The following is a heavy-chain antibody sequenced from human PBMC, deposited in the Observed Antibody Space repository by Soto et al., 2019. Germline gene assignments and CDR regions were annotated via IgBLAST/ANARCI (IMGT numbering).Heavy chain of an antibody. D-gene: IGHD2-8*01. CDR3: AHRVPYSYYWDVGWFDT. Sequence: QITLKESGPLLVEPTQTLTLTCSFSGFSLTTGGVGVGWLRQAPGKALECLGIIYWDNDRRYNPSLKERLTTTKDTSKNQVVLTMTYMEPVDTATYYCAHRVPYSYYWDVGWFDTWGQGTLVTVS. J-gene: IGHJ5*02. CDR1: GFSLTTGGVG. V-gene: IGHV2-5*02. CDR2: IYWDNDR.